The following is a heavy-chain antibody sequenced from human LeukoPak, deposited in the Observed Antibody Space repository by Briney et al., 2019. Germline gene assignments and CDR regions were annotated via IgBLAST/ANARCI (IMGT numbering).Heavy chain of an antibody. Sequence: GGSLRPSCVASGSGFTFSSYAMNWVRQAPGKGLEWVSAISGSGGSTSYVDSMKGRFTISRDNSKNTLYLQMSSLRAEDTAVYYCAKECGRHYDDRAFDIWGQGTMVTVSS. J-gene: IGHJ3*02. V-gene: IGHV3-23*01. CDR2: ISGSGGST. CDR3: AKECGRHYDDRAFDI. D-gene: IGHD3-22*01. CDR1: GSGFTFSSYA.